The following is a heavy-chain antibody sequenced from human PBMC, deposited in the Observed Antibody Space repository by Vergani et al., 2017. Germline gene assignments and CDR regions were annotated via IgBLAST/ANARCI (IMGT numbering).Heavy chain of an antibody. CDR1: GFSFSGYW. J-gene: IGHJ5*01. CDR2: IKSDGSIT. CDR3: VRARCSGPCFMSNWFDS. D-gene: IGHD5-12*01. V-gene: IGHV3-74*01. Sequence: EVQLVVSGGGLIHPGGSLRLSCEGSGFSFSGYWMHWVRQSPEKGLVWVSRIKSDGSITNYADSLKGRFTISRDNAKNPLYLEMNSLRGDDTAIYYCVRARCSGPCFMSNWFDSWGQGTLVTVSS.